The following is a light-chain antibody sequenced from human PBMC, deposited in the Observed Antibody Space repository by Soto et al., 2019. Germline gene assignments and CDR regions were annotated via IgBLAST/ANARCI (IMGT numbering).Light chain of an antibody. CDR3: QHYNSYFGT. CDR1: QSISSR. V-gene: IGKV1-5*01. Sequence: DIQMTQSPSTLSASVVDRVTITCRASQSISSRLAWYQQKPGKAPKLLIYDVSNLENGVPSRFSGSGSGTEFTLTISSLQPDDFATYYCQHYNSYFGTFGGGTKVDIK. CDR2: DVS. J-gene: IGKJ4*01.